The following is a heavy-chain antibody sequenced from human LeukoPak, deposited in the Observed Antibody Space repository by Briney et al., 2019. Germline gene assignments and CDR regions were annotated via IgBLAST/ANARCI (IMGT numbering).Heavy chain of an antibody. CDR1: GGTLSSYA. Sequence: SVKVSSKASGGTLSSYAISCVRQAPGQGLEWMGRIIPIFGTANYAQKFQGRVMITTDESTSTAYMELSSLRSEGTAVYYCARDRISPRTGDNPYYFDYWGQGTLVTVSS. CDR2: IIPIFGTA. J-gene: IGHJ4*02. CDR3: ARDRISPRTGDNPYYFDY. D-gene: IGHD7-27*01. V-gene: IGHV1-69*05.